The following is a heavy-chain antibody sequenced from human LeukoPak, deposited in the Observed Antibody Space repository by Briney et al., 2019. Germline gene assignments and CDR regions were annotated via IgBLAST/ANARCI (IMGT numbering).Heavy chain of an antibody. CDR3: ARDAASGNNWFDP. D-gene: IGHD3-3*01. CDR2: ISPSSTST. CDR1: GFTFSSYS. J-gene: IGHJ5*02. V-gene: IGHV3-48*01. Sequence: AGGSLRLSCAASGFTFSSYSLTWVRQAPGKGLEWVSYISPSSTSTYYADSVKGRFTISRDNARNSLYLQMNSLSTEDTALYYCARDAASGNNWFDPWGQGTLVTVSS.